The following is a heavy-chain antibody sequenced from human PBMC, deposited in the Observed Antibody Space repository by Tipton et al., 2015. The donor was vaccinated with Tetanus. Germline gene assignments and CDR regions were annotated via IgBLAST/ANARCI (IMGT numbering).Heavy chain of an antibody. Sequence: SLRLSCAASGFTFSSYAMHWVRQAPGKGLEWVAVISYDGSNKYYADSVKGRFTISRDNSKNTLYLQMNSLRAEDTAVYYCARDPEETFGVVIPDFWFDPWGQGTLVTVSS. CDR2: ISYDGSNK. CDR1: GFTFSSYA. J-gene: IGHJ5*02. D-gene: IGHD3-3*01. V-gene: IGHV3-30-3*01. CDR3: ARDPEETFGVVIPDFWFDP.